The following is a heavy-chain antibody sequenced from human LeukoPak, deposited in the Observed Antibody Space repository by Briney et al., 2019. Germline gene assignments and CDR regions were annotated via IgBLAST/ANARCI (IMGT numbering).Heavy chain of an antibody. CDR3: AREDIVVVPAADAFDI. D-gene: IGHD2-2*01. V-gene: IGHV4-61*01. J-gene: IGHJ3*02. CDR1: GGSVSSGSYY. Sequence: SETLSLTCTVSGGSVSSGSYYWSWIRQPPGKGLEWIGYIYYSGSTNYNPSLKSRVTISVGTSKNQLSLKLSSVTAADTAVYYCAREDIVVVPAADAFDIWGQGTMVTVSS. CDR2: IYYSGST.